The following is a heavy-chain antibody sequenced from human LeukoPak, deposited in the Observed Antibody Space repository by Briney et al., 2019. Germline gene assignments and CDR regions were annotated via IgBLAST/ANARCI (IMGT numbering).Heavy chain of an antibody. D-gene: IGHD6-19*01. V-gene: IGHV3-21*01. CDR1: GFTFSSYS. CDR3: ARDTQQWLVQGGFDY. CDR2: ISSSSSYI. Sequence: KPGGSLRLCCAASGFTFSSYSMNWVRQAPGKGLEWVSSISSSSSYIYYADSVKGRFTISRDNAKNSLYLQMNSLRAEDTAVYYCARDTQQWLVQGGFDYWGQGTLVTVSS. J-gene: IGHJ4*02.